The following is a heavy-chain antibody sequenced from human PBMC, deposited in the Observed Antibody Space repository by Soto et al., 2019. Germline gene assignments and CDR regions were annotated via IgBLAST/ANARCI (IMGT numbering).Heavy chain of an antibody. CDR2: IYNTGRT. Sequence: PSETLSLTCTVSGGSISSGGYYWSWIRQHPGKGLEWIGGIYNTGRTSYNPSLQSRVTISIDMSKNQFSLRLTSVTAADTAIYYCARFDAWGQGTLVTVSS. V-gene: IGHV4-39*01. CDR1: GGSISSGGYY. J-gene: IGHJ5*02. CDR3: ARFDA.